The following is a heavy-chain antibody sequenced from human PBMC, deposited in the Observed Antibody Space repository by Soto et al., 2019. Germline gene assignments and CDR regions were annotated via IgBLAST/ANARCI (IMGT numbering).Heavy chain of an antibody. CDR2: ISYDGSNK. Sequence: QVQLVESGGGVVKPGRSLRLSCAASGFTFSSYGMHWVRQAPGKGLEWVAVISYDGSNKYYADSVKGRFTISRDNSKNALYLQMNSLSAEDTAVYYCAKDPLRDFWSGYAFDIGGQGTMVTVSS. CDR3: AKDPLRDFWSGYAFDI. V-gene: IGHV3-30*18. D-gene: IGHD3-3*01. J-gene: IGHJ3*02. CDR1: GFTFSSYG.